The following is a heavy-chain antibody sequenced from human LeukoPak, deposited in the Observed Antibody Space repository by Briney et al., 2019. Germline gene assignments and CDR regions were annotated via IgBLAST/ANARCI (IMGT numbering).Heavy chain of an antibody. CDR2: IWYDGSNK. J-gene: IGHJ4*02. Sequence: PGRSLRLSCAASGFTFSSYGMHWVRQAPGKGLEWVADIWYDGSNKYYADSVKGRFTISRDNSKNTLYLQMNSLRAEDTAVYYCAKDIWYSSGWFDYWGQGTLVTVSS. CDR3: AKDIWYSSGWFDY. V-gene: IGHV3-33*06. CDR1: GFTFSSYG. D-gene: IGHD6-19*01.